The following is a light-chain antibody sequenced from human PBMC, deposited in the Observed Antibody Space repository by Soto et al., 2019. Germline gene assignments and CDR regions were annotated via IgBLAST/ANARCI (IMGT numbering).Light chain of an antibody. CDR3: QQYKNWPRT. CDR1: QSVSSK. J-gene: IGKJ1*01. Sequence: EIMMTQSPATLSVSPGEGDTFSCRASQSVSSKLAWYQQKPGQAPRLLIYGASTRATGIPARFSGSGSGTDFTLTISSLQSEDFGVYYCQQYKNWPRTFGQGTKVDIK. V-gene: IGKV3-15*01. CDR2: GAS.